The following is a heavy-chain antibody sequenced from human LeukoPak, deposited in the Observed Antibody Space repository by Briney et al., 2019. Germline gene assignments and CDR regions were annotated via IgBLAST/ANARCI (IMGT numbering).Heavy chain of an antibody. V-gene: IGHV4-34*01. CDR2: INHSGST. Sequence: PSETLSLTCAVYGGSFSGYYWSWIRQPPGKGLEWIGEINHSGSTNYNPSLKSRVTISVDTSKNQFSLKLSSVTAADTAVYYCARRPILYCSSTSCSQRLGWFDPWGQGTLVTVSS. D-gene: IGHD2-2*01. CDR3: ARRPILYCSSTSCSQRLGWFDP. CDR1: GGSFSGYY. J-gene: IGHJ5*02.